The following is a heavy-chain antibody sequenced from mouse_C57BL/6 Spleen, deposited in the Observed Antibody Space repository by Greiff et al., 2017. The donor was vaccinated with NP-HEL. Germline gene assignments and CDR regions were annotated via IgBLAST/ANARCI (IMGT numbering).Heavy chain of an antibody. CDR3: TRDGTTVVADAMDY. Sequence: EVQLQQSGTVLARPGASVKMSCKTSGYTFTSYWMHWVKQRPGQGLEWIGAIYPGNSDTSYNQKFKGKAKLTAVTSASTAYMELSSLTNEDSAVYYCTRDGTTVVADAMDYWGQGTSVTVSS. D-gene: IGHD1-1*01. V-gene: IGHV1-5*01. CDR1: GYTFTSYW. CDR2: IYPGNSDT. J-gene: IGHJ4*01.